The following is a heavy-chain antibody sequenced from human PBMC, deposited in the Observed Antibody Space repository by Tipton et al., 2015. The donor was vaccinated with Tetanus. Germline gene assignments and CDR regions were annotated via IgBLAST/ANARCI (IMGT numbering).Heavy chain of an antibody. D-gene: IGHD1-26*01. J-gene: IGHJ4*02. V-gene: IGHV4-39*07. Sequence: TLSLTCDVSGGSIRSSSNFWGWIRQPPGKGLEWIGSIHSSGNSNYNPSLKSRVTISVDTSKNQLSLKLNSVTAADTAVYYCARDQARGARGWNYFDYWGQGTLVTVSS. CDR3: ARDQARGARGWNYFDY. CDR2: IHSSGNS. CDR1: GGSIRSSSNF.